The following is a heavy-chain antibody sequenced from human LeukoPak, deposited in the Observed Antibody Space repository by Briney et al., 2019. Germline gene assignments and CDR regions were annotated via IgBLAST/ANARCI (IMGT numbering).Heavy chain of an antibody. CDR2: IWYDGSNK. V-gene: IGHV3-33*01. CDR1: GFTFSSYG. CDR3: ARERQSGYEEIDY. D-gene: IGHD5-12*01. J-gene: IGHJ4*02. Sequence: GGSLRLSCAASGFTFSSYGMHWVRQAPGKGLEWVAVIWYDGSNKYYADSVKGRFTISRDNSKNTLYLQMNSLRAEDTAVYYCARERQSGYEEIDYWGQGTLVTVSS.